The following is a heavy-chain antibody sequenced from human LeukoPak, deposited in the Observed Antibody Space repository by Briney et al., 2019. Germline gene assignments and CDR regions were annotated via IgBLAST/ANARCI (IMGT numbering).Heavy chain of an antibody. D-gene: IGHD6-13*01. CDR3: ASTGYSSSWGPFDY. J-gene: IGHJ4*02. Sequence: ASVKVSCKASGGTFSSYAISWVRQAPGQGLEWMGGIIPIFGTANYAQKFQGRVTITAGESTSTAYMELSSLRSEDTAVYYCASTGYSSSWGPFDYWGQGTLVTVSS. CDR2: IIPIFGTA. CDR1: GGTFSSYA. V-gene: IGHV1-69*13.